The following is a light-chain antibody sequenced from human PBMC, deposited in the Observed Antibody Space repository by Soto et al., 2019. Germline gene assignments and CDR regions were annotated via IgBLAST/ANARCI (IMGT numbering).Light chain of an antibody. CDR2: GAS. J-gene: IGKJ2*01. CDR3: KQYNICYT. CDR1: QSVSSN. Sequence: EIVMTQSPGTLSVSPGERATLSCRASQSVSSNLAWYQQKPGQAPRLLIYGASTRATGIPARFSGSGSGTEFTLTISSLQSEDFAVYYCKQYNICYTFGQGTKLEIK. V-gene: IGKV3-15*01.